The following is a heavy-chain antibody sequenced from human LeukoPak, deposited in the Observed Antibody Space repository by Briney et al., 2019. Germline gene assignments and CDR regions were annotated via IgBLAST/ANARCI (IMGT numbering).Heavy chain of an antibody. CDR1: GFTFSSYA. CDR3: AKDPDPRVRGLKVNFFDY. V-gene: IGHV3-23*01. J-gene: IGHJ4*02. CDR2: ISGSGGST. Sequence: GGSQRLSCAASGFTFSSYAMSWVRQAPGKGLEWVSAISGSGGSTYYADSVKGRFTISRDNSKNTLYLQMNSLRAEDTAVYYCAKDPDPRVRGLKVNFFDYWGQGTLVTVSS. D-gene: IGHD3-10*01.